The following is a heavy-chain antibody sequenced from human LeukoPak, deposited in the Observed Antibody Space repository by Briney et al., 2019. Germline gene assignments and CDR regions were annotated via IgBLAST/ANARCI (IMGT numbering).Heavy chain of an antibody. J-gene: IGHJ4*02. CDR2: IYYSGST. Sequence: SQTLSLTCTVSGGSISSGVYYWSWIRQHPGKGLEWIGYIYYSGSTYYNPSLKSRVTISVDTSKNQFSLKLSSVTAADTAVYYCARDAGNTIFGLDYWGQGTLVTVSS. CDR1: GGSISSGVYY. V-gene: IGHV4-31*03. CDR3: ARDAGNTIFGLDY. D-gene: IGHD3-3*01.